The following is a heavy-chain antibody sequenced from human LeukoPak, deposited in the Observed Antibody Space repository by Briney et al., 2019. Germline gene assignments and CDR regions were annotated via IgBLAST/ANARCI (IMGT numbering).Heavy chain of an antibody. CDR2: IYHSGST. J-gene: IGHJ5*02. CDR3: ARLQDLAAAGDGWFDP. CDR1: GGSISSGGYS. Sequence: SSETLSLTCAVSGGSISSGGYSWSWIRQPPGKGLEWIGYIYHSGSTYYNPSLKSRVTISVDTSKNQFSLKLSSVTAADTAVYYCARLQDLAAAGDGWFDPWGQGTLVTVSS. V-gene: IGHV4-30-2*01. D-gene: IGHD6-13*01.